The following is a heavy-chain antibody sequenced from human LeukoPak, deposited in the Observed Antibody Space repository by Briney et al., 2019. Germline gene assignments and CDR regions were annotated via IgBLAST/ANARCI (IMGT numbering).Heavy chain of an antibody. CDR1: GYTFTSYG. J-gene: IGHJ6*02. CDR2: ISAYNGNT. CDR3: ARDDYGAYYYYGMDV. D-gene: IGHD4-17*01. V-gene: IGHV1-18*01. Sequence: ASVKVSCKASGYTFTSYGISWVRQAPGQGLEWMGWISAYNGNTNYAQKLQGRVTMTTDTSTSTAYMELRSLRSDDTAVYYCARDDYGAYYYYGMDVWGQGTTVTVSS.